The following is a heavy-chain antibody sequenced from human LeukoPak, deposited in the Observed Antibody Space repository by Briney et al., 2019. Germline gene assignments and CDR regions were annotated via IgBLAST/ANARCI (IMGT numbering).Heavy chain of an antibody. CDR2: INHSGST. Sequence: SETLSLTRAVYGGSFSGYYWSWIRQPPGKGLEWIGEINHSGSTNYNPSLKSRVTISVDTSKNQFSLKLSSVTAADTAVYYCARVAAAGGWFDPWGQGTLVTVSS. CDR3: ARVAAAGGWFDP. J-gene: IGHJ5*02. V-gene: IGHV4-34*01. CDR1: GGSFSGYY. D-gene: IGHD6-13*01.